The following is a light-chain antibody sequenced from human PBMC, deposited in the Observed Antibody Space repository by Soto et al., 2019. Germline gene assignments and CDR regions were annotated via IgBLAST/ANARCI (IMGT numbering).Light chain of an antibody. Sequence: DIVLTQSPLSLPVTPGEPASISCRSSQSLLHSNADTYLDWYLQKPGQSPQLLVYLGYNRASGVPDRFSGTGAGADFTLKISRVEAEDVGVYYCMQTLQAPTTFGPGTKVDI. V-gene: IGKV2-28*01. J-gene: IGKJ3*01. CDR2: LGY. CDR1: QSLLHSNADTY. CDR3: MQTLQAPTT.